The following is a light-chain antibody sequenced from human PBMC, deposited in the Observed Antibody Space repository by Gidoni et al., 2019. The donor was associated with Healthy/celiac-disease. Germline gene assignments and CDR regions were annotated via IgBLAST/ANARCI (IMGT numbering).Light chain of an antibody. J-gene: IGKJ4*01. CDR2: GAS. V-gene: IGKV3-20*01. CDR1: QSVSSSY. CDR3: QQYGSSPLT. Sequence: EIVVTQCAGTRDWSPVERATLSCRASQSVSSSYLAWYQQKPGQAPRLLIYGASSRATGIPDRFSGSGSGTDFTLTISRLEPEDFAVYYCQQYGSSPLTFGGGTKVEIK.